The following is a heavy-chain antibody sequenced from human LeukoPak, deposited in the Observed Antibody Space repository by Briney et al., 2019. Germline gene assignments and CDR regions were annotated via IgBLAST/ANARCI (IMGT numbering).Heavy chain of an antibody. J-gene: IGHJ4*02. Sequence: PGGSLRLSCAASGFTFSSYGMHWVRQAPGKGLEWVAFTRYDGSNKYYADSVKGRFTISRDNSKNTLYLQMNSLRAEDTAVYYCAKLPTALGATNVVYWGQGTLVTVSS. V-gene: IGHV3-30*02. CDR3: AKLPTALGATNVVY. CDR1: GFTFSSYG. CDR2: TRYDGSNK. D-gene: IGHD1-26*01.